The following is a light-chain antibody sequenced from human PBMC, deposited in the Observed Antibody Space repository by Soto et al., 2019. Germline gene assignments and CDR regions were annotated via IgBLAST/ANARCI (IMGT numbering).Light chain of an antibody. CDR1: SSNIGSNT. V-gene: IGLV1-44*01. Sequence: QSVLTQPPSASGTPGQRVTISCSGSSSNIGSNTVNWYKQLPGTAPKLLIYSNNQRPSGVPDRFSGSKSGTSASLAISGLQSEDEADYYCAAWDDSLNGVVFGGGTQRTVL. J-gene: IGLJ2*01. CDR3: AAWDDSLNGVV. CDR2: SNN.